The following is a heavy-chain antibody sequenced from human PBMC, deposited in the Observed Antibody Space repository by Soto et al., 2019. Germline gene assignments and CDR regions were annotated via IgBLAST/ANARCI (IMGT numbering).Heavy chain of an antibody. J-gene: IGHJ5*02. CDR2: IWYDGSNK. Sequence: GGSLRLSCAASGFTFSSYGMHWVRQAPGKGLEWVAVIWYDGSNKYYADSVKGRFTISRDNSKNTLYLQMNSLRAEDTAVYYCARDRSTTGTHLTNWFDPWGQGTLVTVSS. V-gene: IGHV3-33*01. CDR1: GFTFSSYG. CDR3: ARDRSTTGTHLTNWFDP. D-gene: IGHD1-1*01.